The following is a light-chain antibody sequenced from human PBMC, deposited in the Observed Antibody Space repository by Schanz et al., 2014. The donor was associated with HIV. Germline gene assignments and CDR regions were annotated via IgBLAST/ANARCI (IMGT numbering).Light chain of an antibody. CDR3: SSYTTSSTLV. V-gene: IGLV2-14*01. J-gene: IGLJ2*01. CDR1: SRDVRGYNY. Sequence: QSVLTQPASVSGSPGQSITISCPGTSRDVRGYNYASRYQQHPGKAPKLMIYDVSNRPSGVSNRFSGSKSGNTASLTISGLQAEDEADYYCSSYTTSSTLVLGGGTKLTVL. CDR2: DVS.